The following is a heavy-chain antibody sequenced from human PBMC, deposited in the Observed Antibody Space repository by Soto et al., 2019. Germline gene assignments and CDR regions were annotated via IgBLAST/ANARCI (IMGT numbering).Heavy chain of an antibody. CDR1: GGTFSSYA. CDR2: VIPIFGTA. Sequence: ASVKVSCKASGGTFSSYAISWVRQAPGQGLEWMGGVIPIFGTANYAQKFQGRVTITADESTSTAYMELSSLRSEDTAVYYCARGYCSGGSCYLHDAFDIWGQGTMVTVSS. CDR3: ARGYCSGGSCYLHDAFDI. J-gene: IGHJ3*02. V-gene: IGHV1-69*13. D-gene: IGHD2-15*01.